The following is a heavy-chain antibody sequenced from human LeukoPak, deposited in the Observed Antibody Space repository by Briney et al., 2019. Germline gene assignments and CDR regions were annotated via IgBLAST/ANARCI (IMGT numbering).Heavy chain of an antibody. V-gene: IGHV4-39*07. CDR1: GGSISSSSYY. D-gene: IGHD6-19*01. J-gene: IGHJ4*02. CDR3: ARVSSSGRYHIYYFDY. Sequence: PSETLSLTCTVSGGSISSSSYYWGWIRQPPGKGLEWIGSIYYSGSTYYNPSLKSRVTISVDTSKNQFSLKLSSVTAAATAVYYCARVSSSGRYHIYYFDYWGQGTLVTVSS. CDR2: IYYSGST.